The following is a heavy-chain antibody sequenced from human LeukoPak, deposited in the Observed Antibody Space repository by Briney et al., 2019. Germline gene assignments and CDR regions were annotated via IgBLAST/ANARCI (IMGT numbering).Heavy chain of an antibody. D-gene: IGHD6-13*01. CDR1: GFSVSGYW. CDR3: AREWQGGIAAAGTRIEGDY. V-gene: IGHV3-7*01. Sequence: GGSLRLSCAASGFSVSGYWMTWVRQAPGKGLEWVANIKQDGSEKNYVDSVKGRFTISRDNAENSLFFQMNSLRVEDTAVYYCAREWQGGIAAAGTRIEGDYWGQGTLVAVSS. CDR2: IKQDGSEK. J-gene: IGHJ4*02.